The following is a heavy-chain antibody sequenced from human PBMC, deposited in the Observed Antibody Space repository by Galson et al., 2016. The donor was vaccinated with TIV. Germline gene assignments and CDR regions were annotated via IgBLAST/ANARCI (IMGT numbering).Heavy chain of an antibody. Sequence: SLRLSCAASGFTVDDYGMHWVRQPPGKGLEWVSGITWNSVGIDYADSVKGRFTISRDNAKNSLYLQMNSLRPDDTALYYCAKEQSCGGDCYLFDFWGQGALVTVSS. CDR1: GFTVDDYG. V-gene: IGHV3-9*01. D-gene: IGHD2-21*02. CDR2: ITWNSVGI. J-gene: IGHJ4*02. CDR3: AKEQSCGGDCYLFDF.